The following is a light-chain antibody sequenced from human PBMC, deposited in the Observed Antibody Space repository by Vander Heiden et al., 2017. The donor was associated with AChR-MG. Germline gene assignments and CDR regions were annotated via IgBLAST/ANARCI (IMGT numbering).Light chain of an antibody. CDR3: QQRSNWLT. J-gene: IGKJ4*01. V-gene: IGKV3-11*01. CDR1: QRVSSY. Sequence: EIVLTQSPATLSLSPGERATLSCRASQRVSSYLAWYQQKPGQAPRLLIYDASNRATGIPARFSGSGSGTDFTLTISSLGPEDFAVYYGQQRSNWLTFGGGTKVEIK. CDR2: DAS.